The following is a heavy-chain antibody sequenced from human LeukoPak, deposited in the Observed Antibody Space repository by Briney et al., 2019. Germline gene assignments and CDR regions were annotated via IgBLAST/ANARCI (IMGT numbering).Heavy chain of an antibody. D-gene: IGHD1-7*01. CDR2: IYYSGST. CDR3: ARAHWNYILDF. J-gene: IGHJ4*02. Sequence: SQTLSLTCTVSGGSISSGGYYWSWIRQHPGKGLEWIGYIYYSGSTNYNPSLKSRVTISADTSKNQFSLRLNSVTAADTAVYYCARAHWNYILDFWGQGTLVTVSS. CDR1: GGSISSGGYY. V-gene: IGHV4-61*08.